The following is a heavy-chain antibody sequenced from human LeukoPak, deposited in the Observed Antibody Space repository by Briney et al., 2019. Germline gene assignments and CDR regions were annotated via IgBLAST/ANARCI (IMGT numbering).Heavy chain of an antibody. CDR1: GFTFSSYA. CDR2: ISGSGGST. Sequence: PGGSLRLSCAASGFTFSSYAMSWVRQAPGKGLEWVSAISGSGGSTYYADSVKGRFTISRDNSKNTLYLQMNSLRAEDTAVYYCAKRHCSSTSCSIDYWGQGTLVTVSS. J-gene: IGHJ4*02. CDR3: AKRHCSSTSCSIDY. D-gene: IGHD2-2*01. V-gene: IGHV3-23*01.